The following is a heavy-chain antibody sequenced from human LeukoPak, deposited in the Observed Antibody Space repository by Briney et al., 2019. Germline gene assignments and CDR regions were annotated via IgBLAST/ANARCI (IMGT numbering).Heavy chain of an antibody. CDR2: INHSGST. J-gene: IGHJ5*02. D-gene: IGHD3-10*01. CDR1: GGSFSGYY. Sequence: SETLSLTCAVYGGSFSGYYWSWIRQPPGKGLEWIGEINHSGSTNYNPSLKSRVTISVDTSKNQFSLKLSSVTAADTAVSYCAKDPFSYVSGRGSAPWGQGPLVTAPS. V-gene: IGHV4-34*01. CDR3: AKDPFSYVSGRGSAP.